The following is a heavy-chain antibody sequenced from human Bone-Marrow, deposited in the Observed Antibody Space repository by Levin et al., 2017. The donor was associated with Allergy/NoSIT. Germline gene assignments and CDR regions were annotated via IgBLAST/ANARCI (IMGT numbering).Heavy chain of an antibody. CDR2: INPNSGGT. J-gene: IGHJ5*02. Sequence: ASVKVSCKASGYTFTGYYMHWVRQAPGQGLEWMGWINPNSGGTNYAQKFQGRVTMTRDTSISTAYMELSRLRSDDTAVYYCARGYCSSTSCYKGNWFDPWGQGTLVTVSS. V-gene: IGHV1-2*02. D-gene: IGHD2-2*02. CDR3: ARGYCSSTSCYKGNWFDP. CDR1: GYTFTGYY.